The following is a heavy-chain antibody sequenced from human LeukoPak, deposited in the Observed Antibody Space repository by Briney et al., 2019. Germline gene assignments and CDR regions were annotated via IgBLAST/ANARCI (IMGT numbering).Heavy chain of an antibody. D-gene: IGHD1-26*01. J-gene: IGHJ4*02. CDR3: ARDVRGKSGSRSIRRFDY. V-gene: IGHV1-8*01. Sequence: ASVKVSCKASGYTFTSYDINWVRQATGQGLEWMGWMNPNSGNTGYAQKFQGRVTMTRDTSISTAYMELSRLRSDDTAVYYCARDVRGKSGSRSIRRFDYWGQGTLVTVSS. CDR1: GYTFTSYD. CDR2: MNPNSGNT.